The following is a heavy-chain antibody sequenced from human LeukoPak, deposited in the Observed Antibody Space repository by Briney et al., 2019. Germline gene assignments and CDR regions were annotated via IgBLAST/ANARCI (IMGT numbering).Heavy chain of an antibody. CDR3: AKSSNWNPYDAFDI. CDR1: GFTFSSYG. Sequence: PGRSLRLSCAASGFTFSSYGMHWVRQAPGKGLEGVAVIWYDGSNKYYADSVKGRFTISRDNSKNTLYLQMNSLRAEDTAAYYCAKSSNWNPYDAFDIWGQGTMVTVSS. V-gene: IGHV3-33*06. D-gene: IGHD1-20*01. CDR2: IWYDGSNK. J-gene: IGHJ3*02.